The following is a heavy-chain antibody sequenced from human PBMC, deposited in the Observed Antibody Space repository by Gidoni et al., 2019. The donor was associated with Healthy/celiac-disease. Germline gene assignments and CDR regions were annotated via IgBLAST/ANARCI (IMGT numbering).Heavy chain of an antibody. V-gene: IGHV3-9*01. J-gene: IGHJ4*02. Sequence: EVQLVESGGGLVQPGRSLRLSCAASGFTFDDYAMHWVRQAPGKGLEWVSGISWNSGSIGYADSVKGRFTISRDNAKNSLYLQMNSLRAEDTALYYCAKDRSYGYYFDYWGQGTLVTVSS. D-gene: IGHD5-18*01. CDR3: AKDRSYGYYFDY. CDR2: ISWNSGSI. CDR1: GFTFDDYA.